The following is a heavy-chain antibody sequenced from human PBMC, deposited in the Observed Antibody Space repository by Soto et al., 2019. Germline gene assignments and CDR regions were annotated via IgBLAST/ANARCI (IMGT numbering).Heavy chain of an antibody. Sequence: AASVKVSCKASGGTFSSYAISWVRQAPGQGLEWMGGIIPILGTANYAQKFQGRVTITADESTSTAYMELNSLRAEDTAVYYCARDPTFVMTDYFDYWGQGTLVTVS. CDR3: ARDPTFVMTDYFDY. CDR2: IIPILGTA. V-gene: IGHV1-69*13. CDR1: GGTFSSYA. D-gene: IGHD1-1*01. J-gene: IGHJ4*02.